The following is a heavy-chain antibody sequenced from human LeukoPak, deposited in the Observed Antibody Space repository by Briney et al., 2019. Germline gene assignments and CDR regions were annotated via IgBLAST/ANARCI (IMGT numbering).Heavy chain of an antibody. J-gene: IGHJ4*02. CDR1: GFTFSSYW. CDR2: IKQDGSEK. V-gene: IGHV3-7*01. Sequence: GGSLRLSCAASGFTFSSYWMSWVRQAPGKGLEWVANIKQDGSEKYYVDSVKGRFTISRDNAKNSLYLQMNSLRAEDTAVYYCASGYSSGWYVVDYCGQGTLVTVSS. D-gene: IGHD6-19*01. CDR3: ASGYSSGWYVVDY.